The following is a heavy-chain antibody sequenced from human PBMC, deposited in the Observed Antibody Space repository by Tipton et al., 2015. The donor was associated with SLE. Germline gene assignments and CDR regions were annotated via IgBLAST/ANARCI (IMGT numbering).Heavy chain of an antibody. J-gene: IGHJ3*02. CDR1: GGSISDYF. D-gene: IGHD2-2*01. V-gene: IGHV4-59*08. CDR3: ARTLLPASLGAFDI. CDR2: IYYSGYT. Sequence: PGLVKPSETLSLTCSISGGSISDYFWSWIRQAPGKGLEWIGYIYYSGYTNYNPSLKSRVTMSVDTSNNQFSLNLNSLTAADTAVYYCARTLLPASLGAFDIWGRGTVVTV.